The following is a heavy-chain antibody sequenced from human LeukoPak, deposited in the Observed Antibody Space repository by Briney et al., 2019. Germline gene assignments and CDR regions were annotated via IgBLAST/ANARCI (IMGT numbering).Heavy chain of an antibody. J-gene: IGHJ5*01. D-gene: IGHD2-21*02. V-gene: IGHV1-8*01. CDR2: MNPNSGDT. CDR1: GYTFTSYD. Sequence: ASVKLSCKAAGYTFTSYDIKWGRQATGQGLEWMGGMNPNSGDTGYAQKFQGRVTMTRNTSKSTAYMQLSSLRSEDTAVYYCARGWWGLTFDSWGQGTLVTVSS. CDR3: ARGWWGLTFDS.